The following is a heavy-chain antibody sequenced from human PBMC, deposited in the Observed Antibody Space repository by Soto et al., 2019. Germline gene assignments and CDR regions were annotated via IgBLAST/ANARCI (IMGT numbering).Heavy chain of an antibody. CDR3: ARDRLDYGNYYYYYGMDV. CDR2: ISAYNGNT. V-gene: IGHV1-18*01. D-gene: IGHD4-17*01. CDR1: GYTFTSYG. J-gene: IGHJ6*02. Sequence: QVQLVQSGAEVKKPGASVKVSCKASGYTFTSYGISWVRQAPGQGLEWMGWISAYNGNTNYAQKLQGRVTMTTDTSTSTAYMELRSLRSDDTAVYYCARDRLDYGNYYYYYGMDVWGQGTTVTVSS.